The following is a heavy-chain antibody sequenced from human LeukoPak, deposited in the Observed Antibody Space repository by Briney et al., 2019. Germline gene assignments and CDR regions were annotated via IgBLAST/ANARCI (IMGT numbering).Heavy chain of an antibody. J-gene: IGHJ4*02. CDR1: GGSISSCY. D-gene: IGHD3-22*01. CDR2: IYYSGST. CDR3: ARRYDSSGYYYAAFDY. V-gene: IGHV4-59*08. Sequence: SETLSLTCTVSGGSISSCYWSWIRQPPGKGLEWIGYIYYSGSTNYNPSLKSRVTISVDTSKNQFSLKLSSVTAADTAVYYCARRYDSSGYYYAAFDYWGQGTLVTVSS.